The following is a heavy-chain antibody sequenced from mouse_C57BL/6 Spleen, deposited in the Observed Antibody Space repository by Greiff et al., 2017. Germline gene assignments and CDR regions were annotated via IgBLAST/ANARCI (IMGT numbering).Heavy chain of an antibody. Sequence: DVKLVESGGGLVKPGGSLKLSCAASGFTFSSYTMSWVRQTPEKRLEWVATISGGGGNTYYPDSVKGRFTISRDNAKNTLYLQMSSRRSEDTALYYCARHWYYGSSYWYFDVWGTGTTVTVSS. D-gene: IGHD1-1*01. CDR1: GFTFSSYT. V-gene: IGHV5-9*01. CDR3: ARHWYYGSSYWYFDV. J-gene: IGHJ1*03. CDR2: ISGGGGNT.